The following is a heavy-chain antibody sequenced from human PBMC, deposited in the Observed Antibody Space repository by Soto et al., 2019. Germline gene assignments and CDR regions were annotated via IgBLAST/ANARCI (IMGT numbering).Heavy chain of an antibody. CDR1: GGSISSYY. D-gene: IGHD5-12*01. J-gene: IGHJ4*02. V-gene: IGHV4-59*01. Sequence: LSLTCTVSGGSISSYYWSWIRQPPGKGLEWIGYIYYSGSTNYNPSLKSRVTISVDTSKNQFSLKLSSVTAADTAVYYCARAYGGYADYWGQGALVTVSS. CDR3: ARAYGGYADY. CDR2: IYYSGST.